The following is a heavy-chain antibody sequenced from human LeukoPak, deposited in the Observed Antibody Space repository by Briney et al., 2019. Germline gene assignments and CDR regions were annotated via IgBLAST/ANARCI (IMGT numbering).Heavy chain of an antibody. Sequence: GESLKISCKGSGYGFTSYWIGWVRQMPGKGLEWMGIIYPGDSDTRYSPSFQGQVTISADKSISTAYLQWSSLKASDTAMYYCAITGYCSSTSCRMETEYFQHWGQGTLVTVSS. CDR2: IYPGDSDT. CDR1: GYGFTSYW. V-gene: IGHV5-51*01. CDR3: AITGYCSSTSCRMETEYFQH. D-gene: IGHD2-2*01. J-gene: IGHJ1*01.